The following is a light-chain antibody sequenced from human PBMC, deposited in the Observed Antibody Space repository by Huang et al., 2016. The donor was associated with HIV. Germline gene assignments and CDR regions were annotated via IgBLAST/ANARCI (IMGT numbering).Light chain of an antibody. CDR3: QQRNNWPLT. V-gene: IGKV3-11*01. Sequence: EIVLTQSPATLSLSPGERAPLSCRASQSVFSYLAWYQQKPGQAPRRLIYDASKRAPGIPARFRGSGSGTDFTLTISSLEPEDLAFYYCQQRNNWPLTFGPGTKVDIK. CDR1: QSVFSY. CDR2: DAS. J-gene: IGKJ3*01.